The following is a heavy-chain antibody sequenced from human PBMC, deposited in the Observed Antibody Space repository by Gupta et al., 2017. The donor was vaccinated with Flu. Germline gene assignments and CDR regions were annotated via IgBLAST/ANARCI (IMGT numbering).Heavy chain of an antibody. V-gene: IGHV3-23*01. J-gene: IGHJ4*02. Sequence: EVQMLESGGGLVQTGGSLRPSCEASGFNVSTHAMNWVRQAPGKGLESVSMMSDNGDTAYYADSVKGRCTISRDNSKNTLLLQMHRLRAEETDVYYWAKGLTRYCRDGSCHSGNIDYWGQGILVTVSS. CDR1: GFNVSTHA. CDR2: MSDNGDTA. D-gene: IGHD2-15*01. CDR3: AKGLTRYCRDGSCHSGNIDY.